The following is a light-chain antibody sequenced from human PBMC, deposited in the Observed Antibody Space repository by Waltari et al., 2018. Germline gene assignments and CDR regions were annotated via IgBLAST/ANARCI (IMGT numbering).Light chain of an antibody. Sequence: QSALTQPASVSGSPGQSITISCTGTSSDVGGYKYVSWYQQHPGKAPTPMIYEISNRPSGVSIRFSGAKSGNMASLTISGLQAEDEADYYCSSYSSSSTYVFGTGTKVTVL. J-gene: IGLJ1*01. CDR1: SSDVGGYKY. V-gene: IGLV2-14*01. CDR3: SSYSSSSTYV. CDR2: EIS.